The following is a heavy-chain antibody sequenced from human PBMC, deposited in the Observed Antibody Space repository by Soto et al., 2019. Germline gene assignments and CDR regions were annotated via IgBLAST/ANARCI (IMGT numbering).Heavy chain of an antibody. CDR1: GFTFSNAW. CDR2: IKSKTDGGTT. CDR3: TTDRSADIVATPDGVY. Sequence: VGSLRLSCAASGFTFSNAWMSWVRQAPGKGLEWVGRIKSKTDGGTTDYAAPVKGRFTISRDDSKNTLYLQMNSLKTEDTAVYYCTTDRSADIVATPDGVYWGQGTLVTVSS. D-gene: IGHD5-12*01. V-gene: IGHV3-15*01. J-gene: IGHJ4*02.